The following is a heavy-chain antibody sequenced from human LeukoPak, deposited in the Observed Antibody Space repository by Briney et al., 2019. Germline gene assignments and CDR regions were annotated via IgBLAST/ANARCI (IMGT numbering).Heavy chain of an antibody. Sequence: GGSLRLSCAASGFTFSSYAMSWVRQAPGKGLEWVSAISGSGGSTYYADSVKGRFTISRDNSKNTLYLQMNSLRPEDTAIYYCAKVLGEYSIRSKPLDTWGQGILVTVSS. J-gene: IGHJ5*02. D-gene: IGHD6-13*01. CDR1: GFTFSSYA. CDR2: ISGSGGST. V-gene: IGHV3-23*01. CDR3: AKVLGEYSIRSKPLDT.